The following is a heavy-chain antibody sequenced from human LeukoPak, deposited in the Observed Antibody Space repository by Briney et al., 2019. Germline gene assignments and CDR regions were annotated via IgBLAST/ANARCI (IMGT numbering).Heavy chain of an antibody. CDR1: GGFISSSTHY. CDR3: ARHRGYYGSGSKVDY. J-gene: IGHJ4*02. CDR2: IYCSGST. Sequence: SETLSLTCTVSGGFISSSTHYWGWIRQPPGKGPEWIGSIYCSGSTYYNPSLKSRVTISVDTSKNHFSLNLTSVTAADTAVYYCARHRGYYGSGSKVDYWGQGSLVTVSS. V-gene: IGHV4-39*01. D-gene: IGHD3-10*01.